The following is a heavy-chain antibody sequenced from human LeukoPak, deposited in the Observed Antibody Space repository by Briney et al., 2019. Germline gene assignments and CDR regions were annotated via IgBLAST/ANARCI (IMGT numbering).Heavy chain of an antibody. Sequence: GGSLRLSCEAPGITFSDAWMSWVRQAPGKGLEWVSSISSSSSYIYYADSVKGRFTISRDNAKNSLYLQMNSLRAEDTAVYYCARVRHYYYYMDVWGKGTTVTISS. CDR2: ISSSSSYI. CDR3: ARVRHYYYYMDV. J-gene: IGHJ6*03. V-gene: IGHV3-21*01. CDR1: GITFSDAW.